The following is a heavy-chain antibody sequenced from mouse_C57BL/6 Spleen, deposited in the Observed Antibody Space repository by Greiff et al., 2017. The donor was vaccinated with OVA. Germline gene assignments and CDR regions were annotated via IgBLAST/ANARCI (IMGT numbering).Heavy chain of an antibody. CDR3: ARLSGSSYGFDY. J-gene: IGHJ2*01. Sequence: VQLQQSGPELVKPGASVKISCKASGYTFTDYYMNWVKQSHGKSLEWIGDINPNNGGTSYNQKFKGKATLTVDKSSSTAYMELRSLTSEDSAVYYCARLSGSSYGFDYWGQGTTLTVSS. CDR2: INPNNGGT. V-gene: IGHV1-26*01. D-gene: IGHD1-1*01. CDR1: GYTFTDYY.